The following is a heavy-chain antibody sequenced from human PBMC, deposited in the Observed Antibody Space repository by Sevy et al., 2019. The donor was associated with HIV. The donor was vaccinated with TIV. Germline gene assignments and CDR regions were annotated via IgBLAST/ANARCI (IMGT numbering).Heavy chain of an antibody. CDR3: AKDLRPYRVWGSYNY. Sequence: GGSLRLSCAASGFTFSSYGIHWVRQAPGKGLKWVAVISYDGSNKYYADSVKGRFTITRDNSNNTLFLQMNSLRAEDTAVYYCAKDLRPYRVWGSYNYWGQGTLVTVSS. CDR2: ISYDGSNK. D-gene: IGHD3-16*01. J-gene: IGHJ4*02. CDR1: GFTFSSYG. V-gene: IGHV3-30*18.